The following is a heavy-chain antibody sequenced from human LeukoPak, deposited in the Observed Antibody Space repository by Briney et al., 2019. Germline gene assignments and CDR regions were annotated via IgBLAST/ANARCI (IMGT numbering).Heavy chain of an antibody. CDR3: ARGPSTARSRDGYNQYNWFDP. V-gene: IGHV1-2*02. J-gene: IGHJ5*02. CDR2: INPNSGGT. Sequence: ASVKVSCKASGYTFTGYYMHWVRQAPGQGLEWMGWINPNSGGTNYAQKFQGRVTMTRDTFISTAYMELSRLRSDDTAVYYCARGPSTARSRDGYNQYNWFDPWGQGTLVTVSS. D-gene: IGHD5-24*01. CDR1: GYTFTGYY.